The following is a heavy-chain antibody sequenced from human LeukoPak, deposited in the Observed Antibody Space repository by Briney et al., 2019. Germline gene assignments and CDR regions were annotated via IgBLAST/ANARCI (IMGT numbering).Heavy chain of an antibody. D-gene: IGHD2-15*01. V-gene: IGHV3-23*01. J-gene: IGHJ3*02. Sequence: AGGSLRLSCAASGFTFSSYAMSWVRQAPWKGLEWVSAISGSGGSTYYADSVKGRFTISRDNSKNTLYLQMNSPRAEDTAVYYCAKDQEPDIVVVVAATGGKTTGYAFDIWGQGTMVTVSS. CDR1: GFTFSSYA. CDR2: ISGSGGST. CDR3: AKDQEPDIVVVVAATGGKTTGYAFDI.